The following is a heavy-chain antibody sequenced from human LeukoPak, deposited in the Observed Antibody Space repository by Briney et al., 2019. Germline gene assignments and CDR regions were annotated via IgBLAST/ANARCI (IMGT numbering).Heavy chain of an antibody. V-gene: IGHV1-18*01. CDR2: ISAYNGNT. J-gene: IGHJ5*02. D-gene: IGHD2-15*01. Sequence: ASVKVSCKASGGTFSSYAISWVRQAPGQGLEWMGWISAYNGNTNYAQKLQGRVTMTTDTSTSTAYMELRSLRSDDTAVYYCARSGAEWGYEIDPWGQGTLVTVSS. CDR3: ARSGAEWGYEIDP. CDR1: GGTFSSYA.